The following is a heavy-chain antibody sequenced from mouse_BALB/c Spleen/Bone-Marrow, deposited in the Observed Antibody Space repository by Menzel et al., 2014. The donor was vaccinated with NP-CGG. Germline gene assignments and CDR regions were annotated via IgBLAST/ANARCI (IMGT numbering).Heavy chain of an antibody. V-gene: IGHV5-6-3*01. Sequence: EVKVVESGGGLVQPGGSLKLSCAASGFTFSSYGMSWVRQTPDKRLELVASINSNGGSTYYPDSVKGRFTISRDNAKNTLSLQMSSLKSEDTAMYDCARGNYGNYVDYFDYWGQGTTLTVSS. CDR1: GFTFSSYG. J-gene: IGHJ2*01. D-gene: IGHD2-1*01. CDR2: INSNGGST. CDR3: ARGNYGNYVDYFDY.